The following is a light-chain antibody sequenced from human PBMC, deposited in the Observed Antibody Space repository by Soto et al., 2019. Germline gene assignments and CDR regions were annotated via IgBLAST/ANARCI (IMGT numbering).Light chain of an antibody. CDR3: KSYTSRSTYV. J-gene: IGLJ1*01. Sequence: QSVLTQPASVSGSPGQSITLSCTGTSSDVGGYNSVSWYQHHPGKAPKLMIYDVSNRSSGVSSRFSGSKSDNTASLTISGLQAEDEADYYCKSYTSRSTYVFGTGTKLTVL. CDR2: DVS. V-gene: IGLV2-14*03. CDR1: SSDVGGYNS.